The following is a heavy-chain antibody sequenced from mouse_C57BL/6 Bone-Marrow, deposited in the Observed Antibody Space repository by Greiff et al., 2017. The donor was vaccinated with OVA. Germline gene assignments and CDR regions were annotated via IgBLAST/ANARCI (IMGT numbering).Heavy chain of an antibody. D-gene: IGHD1-1*01. Sequence: EVPLQQSGAELVKPGASVKLSCTASGFNIKDYYMHWVKQRNEQGLEWIGRIDPEDGETKYATKFQGKATITADTSSNTAYLQLSSLTSEYTAAYYCARSDYYYGSSPDDWGQGTTLTVSS. CDR3: ARSDYYYGSSPDD. V-gene: IGHV14-2*01. CDR1: GFNIKDYY. J-gene: IGHJ2*01. CDR2: IDPEDGET.